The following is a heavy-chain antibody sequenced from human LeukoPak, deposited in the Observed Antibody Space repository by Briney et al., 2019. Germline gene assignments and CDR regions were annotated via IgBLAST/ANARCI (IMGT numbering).Heavy chain of an antibody. Sequence: SVKVSCKASGGTFSSYAISWVRQAHGQGLEWMGGIIPIFGTANYAQKFQGRVTITTDESTSTAYMELSSLRSEDTAVYYCAVVVATYYYYYYMDVWGKGTTVTVSS. CDR1: GGTFSSYA. CDR3: AVVVATYYYYYYMDV. D-gene: IGHD2-15*01. V-gene: IGHV1-69*05. CDR2: IIPIFGTA. J-gene: IGHJ6*03.